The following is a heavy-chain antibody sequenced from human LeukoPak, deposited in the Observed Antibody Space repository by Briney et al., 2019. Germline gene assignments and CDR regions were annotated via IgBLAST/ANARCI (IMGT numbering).Heavy chain of an antibody. CDR3: ARVTDGDLIDY. CDR2: IYHSVST. D-gene: IGHD4-17*01. V-gene: IGHV4-4*02. Sequence: SGTLSLTCAVSGGSISSSNWWSWVRQPPGKGLEWIGEIYHSVSTNYNPSLKSRVTISVDTSKNQFSLKLTSVTAADTAVYYCARVTDGDLIDYWGQGSQVTVSS. CDR1: GGSISSSNW. J-gene: IGHJ4*02.